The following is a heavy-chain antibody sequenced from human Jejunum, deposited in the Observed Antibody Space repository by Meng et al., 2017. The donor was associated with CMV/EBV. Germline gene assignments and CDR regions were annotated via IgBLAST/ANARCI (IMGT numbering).Heavy chain of an antibody. Sequence: VQVVQSVAEVKKTGSSVKVSCKASGGTFSSYTSSWVRQAPGQGLEWMGRIIPILGIANYAQKFQGRVTITADKSTSTAYMELSSLRSEDTAVYYCARDEGGWLTAPDYWGQGTLVTVSS. CDR3: ARDEGGWLTAPDY. D-gene: IGHD5-24*01. V-gene: IGHV1-69*08. CDR2: IIPILGIA. CDR1: GGTFSSYT. J-gene: IGHJ4*02.